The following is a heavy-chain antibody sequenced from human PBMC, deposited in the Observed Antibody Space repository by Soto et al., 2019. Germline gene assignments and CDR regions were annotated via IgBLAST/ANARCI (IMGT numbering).Heavy chain of an antibody. J-gene: IGHJ6*02. Sequence: GGSLRLSCAASGFTFSSYAMHWVRQAPGKGLEWVAVISYDGSNKYYADSVKGRFTISRDNSKNTLYLQMNSLRAEDTAVYYCARRRIQSARGYSYGHGMDVWGQGTTVTVSS. CDR2: ISYDGSNK. V-gene: IGHV3-30-3*01. D-gene: IGHD5-18*01. CDR3: ARRRIQSARGYSYGHGMDV. CDR1: GFTFSSYA.